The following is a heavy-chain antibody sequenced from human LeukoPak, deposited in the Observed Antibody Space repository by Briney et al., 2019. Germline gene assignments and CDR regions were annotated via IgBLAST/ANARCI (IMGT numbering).Heavy chain of an antibody. J-gene: IGHJ4*02. CDR3: ARAYSSGRGYYFDY. V-gene: IGHV1-2*02. CDR2: INPNSGGT. Sequence: EASVKVSCKASGYTFTGYYMHWVRQAPGQGLEWMGWINPNSGGTNYAQKFQGRVTMTRDTSISTAYMELSRLRSDDTAVYYCARAYSSGRGYYFDYWGQGTLVTVSS. CDR1: GYTFTGYY. D-gene: IGHD6-19*01.